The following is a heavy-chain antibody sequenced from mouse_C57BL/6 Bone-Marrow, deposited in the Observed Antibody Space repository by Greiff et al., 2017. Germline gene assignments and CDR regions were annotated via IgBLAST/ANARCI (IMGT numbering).Heavy chain of an antibody. Sequence: QVQLQQPGAELVKPGASVKLSCKASGYTFTSYWMHWVKQRPGRGLEWIGRIEPNSGGTKYNEKLKSKATLTVDKPSSTAYMQLSSLTSGDSAVYYCAREGLLRWYFDVWGTGTTVTVSS. CDR1: GYTFTSYW. J-gene: IGHJ1*03. CDR3: AREGLLRWYFDV. D-gene: IGHD1-1*01. CDR2: IEPNSGGT. V-gene: IGHV1-72*01.